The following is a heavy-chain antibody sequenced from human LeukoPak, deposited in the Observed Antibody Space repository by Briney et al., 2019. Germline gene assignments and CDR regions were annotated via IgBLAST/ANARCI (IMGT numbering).Heavy chain of an antibody. J-gene: IGHJ4*02. CDR2: ISVTTSTI. CDR3: ARNLARAYFDY. Sequence: TGGSLRLSCAASGFTFSSYAMSGVRQAPGRGREWVSYISVTTSTIYYADSLKGRFTISRDNAGNSLFLQMNSLRDEDTAVYFCARNLARAYFDYWGQGALVTVSS. V-gene: IGHV3-48*02. CDR1: GFTFSSYA.